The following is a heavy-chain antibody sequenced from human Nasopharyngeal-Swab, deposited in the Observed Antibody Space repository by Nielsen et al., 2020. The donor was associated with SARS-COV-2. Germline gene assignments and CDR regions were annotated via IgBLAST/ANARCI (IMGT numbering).Heavy chain of an antibody. CDR1: GGTFSSYA. D-gene: IGHD6-13*01. J-gene: IGHJ6*03. V-gene: IGHV1-69*13. CDR2: IIPIFGTA. Sequence: SVKVSCKASGGTFSSYAISWVRQAPGQGLEWMGGIIPIFGTANYAQKFQGRVTITADESTGTAYMELSSLRSEDTAVYYCARLPGIAAAGRERYYYYMDVWGKGTTVTVSS. CDR3: ARLPGIAAAGRERYYYYMDV.